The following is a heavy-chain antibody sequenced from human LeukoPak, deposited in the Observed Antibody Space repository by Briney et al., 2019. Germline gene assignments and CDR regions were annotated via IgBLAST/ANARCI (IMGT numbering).Heavy chain of an antibody. J-gene: IGHJ4*02. Sequence: GGSLRLSCAASEFTFSYYSMNWVRQAPGKGLEWVSSISSSSGYIYYADSVKGRFTISRDNSKNTLYLQMNSLRAEDTAVYYCAKDRFPYCSSTSCYILDYWGQGTLVTVSS. CDR1: EFTFSYYS. V-gene: IGHV3-21*04. CDR2: ISSSSGYI. D-gene: IGHD2-2*02. CDR3: AKDRFPYCSSTSCYILDY.